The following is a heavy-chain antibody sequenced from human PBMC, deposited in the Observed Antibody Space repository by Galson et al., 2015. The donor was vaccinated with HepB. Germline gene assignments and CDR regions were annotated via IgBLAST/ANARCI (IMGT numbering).Heavy chain of an antibody. D-gene: IGHD3-22*01. CDR1: GFTFSNAW. J-gene: IGHJ1*01. Sequence: SLRLSCAASGFTFSNAWMSWVRQAPGKGLEWVGRIKSKTDGGTTDYAAPVKGRFTISRDDSKNTLYLQMNSLKTEDTAVYYCTTDIFLDSSGYWSEYFQHWGQGTLVTVSS. V-gene: IGHV3-15*01. CDR2: IKSKTDGGTT. CDR3: TTDIFLDSSGYWSEYFQH.